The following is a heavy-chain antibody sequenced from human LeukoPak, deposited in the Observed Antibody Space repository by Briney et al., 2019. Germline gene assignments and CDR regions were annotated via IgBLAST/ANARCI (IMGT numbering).Heavy chain of an antibody. D-gene: IGHD3-10*01. Sequence: SRTLSLTCVVFGDSISSGAYSWSWTRQPPGKGLEWIGYIFHTGSTFYNPSLKSRVTISVDNSKNQFSLRLSSVTAADTAVYYCARELWFANAPGSWLDPWGQGTLVTVSS. V-gene: IGHV4-30-2*01. CDR2: IFHTGST. J-gene: IGHJ5*02. CDR1: GDSISSGAYS. CDR3: ARELWFANAPGSWLDP.